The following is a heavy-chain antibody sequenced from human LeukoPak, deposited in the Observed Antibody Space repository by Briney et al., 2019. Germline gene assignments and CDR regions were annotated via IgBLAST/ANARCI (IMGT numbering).Heavy chain of an antibody. CDR1: GGTFSNYA. J-gene: IGHJ4*02. V-gene: IGHV1-69*13. CDR2: IIPLFGTP. Sequence: SVKVSCKASGGTFSNYAISWVRQAPGQGLEWMGGIIPLFGTPNYAQKFQGRVTITADESTSTAYMELSSLRSEDTAVYYCARDLSSGWYYFDYWGQGTLVTVPS. CDR3: ARDLSSGWYYFDY. D-gene: IGHD6-19*01.